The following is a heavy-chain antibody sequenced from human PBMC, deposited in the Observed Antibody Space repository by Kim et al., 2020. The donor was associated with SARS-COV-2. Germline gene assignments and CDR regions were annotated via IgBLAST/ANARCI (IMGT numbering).Heavy chain of an antibody. Sequence: FQGRVTITRDTSASTAYMELSSLRSEDTAVYYCARMPQFEQWLVVGGFDYWGQGTLVTVSS. J-gene: IGHJ4*02. D-gene: IGHD6-19*01. CDR3: ARMPQFEQWLVVGGFDY. V-gene: IGHV1-3*01.